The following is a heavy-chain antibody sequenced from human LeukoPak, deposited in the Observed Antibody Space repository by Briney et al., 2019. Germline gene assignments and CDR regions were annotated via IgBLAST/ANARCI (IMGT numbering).Heavy chain of an antibody. Sequence: PGGSLRLSCAASGFTFSDFGMNWVRQTPGKGLEWVSSITSSGSFINYADSVKGRFTTSRDNAKNSLYLQMNSLRAEDTAVYYCVRGLGYCSSTRCSPGYYMDVWGKGTTVTVSS. V-gene: IGHV3-21*01. CDR3: VRGLGYCSSTRCSPGYYMDV. D-gene: IGHD2-2*01. CDR1: GFTFSDFG. CDR2: ITSSGSFI. J-gene: IGHJ6*03.